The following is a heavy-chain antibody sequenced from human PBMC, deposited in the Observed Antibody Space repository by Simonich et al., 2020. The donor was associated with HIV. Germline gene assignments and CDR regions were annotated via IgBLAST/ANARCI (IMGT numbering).Heavy chain of an antibody. J-gene: IGHJ4*02. CDR1: GYNFTNYG. CDR2: VRTYNGDT. V-gene: IGHV1-18*01. CDR3: ARGDPFFDY. Sequence: QVQLVQSGAEVKKPGASVKVSCKASGYNFTNYGITWVRQAPGQGPEYMGVVRTYNGDTNYAQKYRGRVTMTTDTSTSTAYMELRSLRSDDTAVYYCARGDPFFDYWGQGALVTVSS.